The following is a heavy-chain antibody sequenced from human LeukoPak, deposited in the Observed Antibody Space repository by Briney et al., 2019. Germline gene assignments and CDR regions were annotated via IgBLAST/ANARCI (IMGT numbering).Heavy chain of an antibody. CDR3: ARTDRRYGWFDP. J-gene: IGHJ5*02. D-gene: IGHD3-9*01. Sequence: PSDTLSLACTLSGGSISSYYWGCVRHPRGEGLGWIGHIDFSGTTNYNPSLKSRVSISVDTSKKQFSLKLSPVTAADTAVYYGARTDRRYGWFDPWGQGTLVTVSS. V-gene: IGHV4-59*08. CDR2: IDFSGTT. CDR1: GGSISSYY.